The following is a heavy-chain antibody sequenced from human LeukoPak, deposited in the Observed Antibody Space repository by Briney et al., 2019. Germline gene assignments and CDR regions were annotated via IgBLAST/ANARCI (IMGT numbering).Heavy chain of an antibody. J-gene: IGHJ4*02. CDR2: IYYSGST. CDR3: ARHGHYDILTGYDFDY. Sequence: SETLSLTCTVSGGSISSSSYSWGWIRQPPGKGLEWIGSIYYSGSTYYNPSLKSRVTISVDTSKNQFSLKLSSVTAADTAVYYCARHGHYDILTGYDFDYWGQGTLVTVSS. D-gene: IGHD3-9*01. CDR1: GGSISSSSYS. V-gene: IGHV4-39*01.